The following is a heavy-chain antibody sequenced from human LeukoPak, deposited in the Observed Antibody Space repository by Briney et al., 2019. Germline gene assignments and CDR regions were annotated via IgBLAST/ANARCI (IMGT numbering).Heavy chain of an antibody. Sequence: GGSLRLSCAASGFTFSDYYMSWIRQAPGKGLEWVSYISSSGSTIYYAGSVKGRFTISRDNAKNSLYLQMNSLRAEDTAMYYCASRTRFGELRFDYWGQGTLVTVSS. CDR3: ASRTRFGELRFDY. CDR1: GFTFSDYY. D-gene: IGHD3-10*01. J-gene: IGHJ4*02. V-gene: IGHV3-11*04. CDR2: ISSSGSTI.